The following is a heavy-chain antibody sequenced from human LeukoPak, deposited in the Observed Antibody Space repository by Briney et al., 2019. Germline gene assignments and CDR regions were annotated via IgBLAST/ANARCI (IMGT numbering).Heavy chain of an antibody. Sequence: SETLSLTCTVSGGSISSSSYYWSWIRQPPGKGLEWIGYIYYSGSTNYNPSLKSRVTISVDTSKNQFSLNLSSVTAADTAVYYCARHGSYHLNFDYWGQGTLVTVSS. CDR3: ARHGSYHLNFDY. J-gene: IGHJ4*02. CDR2: IYYSGST. CDR1: GGSISSSSYY. D-gene: IGHD1-26*01. V-gene: IGHV4-61*05.